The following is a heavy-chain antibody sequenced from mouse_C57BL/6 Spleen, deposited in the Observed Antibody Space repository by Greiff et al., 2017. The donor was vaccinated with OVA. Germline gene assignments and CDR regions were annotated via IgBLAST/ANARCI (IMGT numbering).Heavy chain of an antibody. CDR3: ARRTVVATPYWYFDV. CDR1: GFTFSSYG. V-gene: IGHV5-6*01. D-gene: IGHD1-1*01. J-gene: IGHJ1*03. CDR2: ISSGGSYT. Sequence: EVQGVESGGDLVKPGGSLKLSCAASGFTFSSYGMSWVRQTPDKRLEWVATISSGGSYTYYPDSVKGRFTISRDNAKNTLYLQMSSLKSEDTAMYYCARRTVVATPYWYFDVWGTGTTVTVSS.